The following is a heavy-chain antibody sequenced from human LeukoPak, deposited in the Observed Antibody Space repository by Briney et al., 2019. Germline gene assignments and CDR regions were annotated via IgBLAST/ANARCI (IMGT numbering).Heavy chain of an antibody. V-gene: IGHV3-21*01. CDR3: ARDLYGGATTDY. CDR2: ISSSSSYI. Sequence: GGSLRLSCAASGFTFSSYSVNWVRQAPGKGLEWVSSISSSSSYIYYADSVKGRFTISRDNAKNSLYLQMNSLRAEDTAVYYCARDLYGGATTDYWGQGTLVTVSS. CDR1: GFTFSSYS. J-gene: IGHJ4*02. D-gene: IGHD1-26*01.